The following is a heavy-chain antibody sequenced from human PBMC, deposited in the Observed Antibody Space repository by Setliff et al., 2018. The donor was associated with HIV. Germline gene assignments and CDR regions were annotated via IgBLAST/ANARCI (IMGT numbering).Heavy chain of an antibody. CDR2: ISYDGSNK. V-gene: IGHV3-30*01. D-gene: IGHD1-1*01. CDR3: AKVKVPTTDLYFLDY. Sequence: GGSLRLSCAASGFTFSSYAMHWVRQAPGKGLEWVAVISYDGSNKYYADSVKGRFTISRDTSKNMVYLQMNSLRAEDTALYYCAKVKVPTTDLYFLDYWGQGTPVTVSS. CDR1: GFTFSSYA. J-gene: IGHJ4*02.